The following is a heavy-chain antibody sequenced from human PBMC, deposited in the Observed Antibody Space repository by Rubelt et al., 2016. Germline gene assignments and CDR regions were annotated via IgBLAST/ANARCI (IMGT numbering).Heavy chain of an antibody. D-gene: IGHD2-2*01. V-gene: IGHV3-7*03. CDR1: GFTFDNYW. J-gene: IGHJ4*02. CDR3: AKVGHPPEYHFDY. Sequence: EVQLVESGGDLVQPGGSLRLSCAASGFTFDNYWMAWVRQAPGKGLEWVANINHDGSKKNSVEGRFTLAIGNAKNSLYLQMNNLRVEDTAVYYCAKVGHPPEYHFDYWGQGTLVTVSS. CDR2: INHDGSKK.